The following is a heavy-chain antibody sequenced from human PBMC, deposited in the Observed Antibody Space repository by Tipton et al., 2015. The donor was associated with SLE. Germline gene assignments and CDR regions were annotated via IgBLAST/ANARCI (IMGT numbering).Heavy chain of an antibody. Sequence: TLSLTCSVSGGSINVYYWSWVRRPPGKGLEWIGYVSYSGSTNYNPSLQSRVTISVDTSKNQFSLKLRSVTAADTAVYYCARLPDYFDHWGQGALVTVSS. CDR3: ARLPDYFDH. J-gene: IGHJ4*02. CDR1: GGSINVYY. V-gene: IGHV4-59*01. CDR2: VSYSGST.